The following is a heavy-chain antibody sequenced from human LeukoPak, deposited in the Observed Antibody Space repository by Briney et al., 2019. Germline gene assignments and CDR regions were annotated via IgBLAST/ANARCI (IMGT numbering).Heavy chain of an antibody. CDR1: GYSFTSYW. CDR2: IYPGDSDT. Sequence: GESLKISCKGSGYSFTSYWIGWVRQMPGKGLEWMGIIYPGDSDTRYSPSFQGQVTISADKSISTAYLQWSSLKASDTAMYYCARRYCSGGSCESNFDYWGQGTLVTVSS. V-gene: IGHV5-51*01. D-gene: IGHD2-15*01. J-gene: IGHJ4*02. CDR3: ARRYCSGGSCESNFDY.